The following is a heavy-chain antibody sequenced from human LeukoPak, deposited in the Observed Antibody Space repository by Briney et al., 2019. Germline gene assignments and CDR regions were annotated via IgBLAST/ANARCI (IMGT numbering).Heavy chain of an antibody. Sequence: QPGGSLRLSCAASGFTVSSNYMSWARQAPGKGLEWVSVIYSGGNTYYADSVKGRFTISRDNSKNTLYLQMNSLRAEDTAVYYCASGYCSGGHCYSVYFQHWGQGTLVTVSS. CDR1: GFTVSSNY. CDR3: ASGYCSGGHCYSVYFQH. CDR2: IYSGGNT. J-gene: IGHJ1*01. V-gene: IGHV3-53*01. D-gene: IGHD2-15*01.